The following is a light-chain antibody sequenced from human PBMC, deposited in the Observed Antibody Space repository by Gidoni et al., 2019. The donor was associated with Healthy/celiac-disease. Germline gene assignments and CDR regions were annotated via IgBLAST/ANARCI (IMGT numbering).Light chain of an antibody. CDR2: HHSASKK. CDR1: SGFSVGDFW. Sequence: QTVLPQPAAHSASSGASVRLTCMLGSGFSVGDFWIRWYQQMPGNRPRYLLYHHSASKKGQGSGVPSRVSGSNDASANAGILRISGLQPEDEADYYCGTWHSNSKTVVFGGGTKLTVL. V-gene: IGLV5-52*01. CDR3: GTWHSNSKTVV. J-gene: IGLJ2*01.